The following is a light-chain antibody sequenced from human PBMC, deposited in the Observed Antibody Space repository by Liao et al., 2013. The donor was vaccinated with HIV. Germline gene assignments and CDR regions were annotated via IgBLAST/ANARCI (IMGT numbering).Light chain of an antibody. J-gene: IGLJ3*02. Sequence: SYELTQAPSVSVAPGETARITCGGTNIGSKSVHWYQQKPGQAPVLVIYYDSDRPSGIPERMSGSNSGNTAALTITRVEVGDEADYYCQVRDTTEDLGVVFGGGTKLTVL. V-gene: IGLV3-21*01. CDR3: QVRDTTEDLGVV. CDR1: NIGSKS. CDR2: YDS.